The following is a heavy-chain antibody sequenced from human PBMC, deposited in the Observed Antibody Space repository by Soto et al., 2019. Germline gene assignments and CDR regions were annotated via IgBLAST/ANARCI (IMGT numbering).Heavy chain of an antibody. CDR3: ARATDIVLMVYAAPNYYFDL. Sequence: EVQLVESGGGLVQPGGSLGLSCAASGFTFSSYWMSWVRRAPGKGLEWLANIKQDGSEKFYVDSGKGRCTISRDNAKNSLYLQMNSLRAEDTAVYYCARATDIVLMVYAAPNYYFDLWGQGTLVTVSS. CDR1: GFTFSSYW. J-gene: IGHJ4*02. V-gene: IGHV3-7*01. D-gene: IGHD2-8*01. CDR2: IKQDGSEK.